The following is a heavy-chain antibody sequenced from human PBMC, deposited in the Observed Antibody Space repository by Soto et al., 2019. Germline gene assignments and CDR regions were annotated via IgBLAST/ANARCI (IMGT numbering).Heavy chain of an antibody. CDR2: TSPRTGGA. D-gene: IGHD3-10*01. V-gene: IGHV1-2*02. CDR3: ARSSGSYSKWFDS. CDR1: GYTFTAYY. Sequence: ASVKVSCKSSGYTFTAYYMHWLRQAPGHGLEWLGWTSPRTGGAKYSHKFQGRVSMTRNTSITTAYMGLTGLSTDDTAVYYCARSSGSYSKWFDSWGQGTPVTVSS. J-gene: IGHJ5*01.